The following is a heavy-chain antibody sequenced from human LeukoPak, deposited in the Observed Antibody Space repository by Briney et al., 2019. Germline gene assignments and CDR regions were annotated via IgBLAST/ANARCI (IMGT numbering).Heavy chain of an antibody. CDR1: GFTFSSYS. D-gene: IGHD6-13*01. V-gene: IGHV3-21*01. J-gene: IGHJ6*02. CDR2: ISSSSSYI. Sequence: GGSLRLSCAASGFTFSSYSMNWVRQAPGKGLEWVSSISSSSSYIYYADSVKGRFTISRDNAKNSLYLQMNSLRAEDTAVYYCARERTGYSSSRSHYYYYGMDVWGQGTTVTVSS. CDR3: ARERTGYSSSRSHYYYYGMDV.